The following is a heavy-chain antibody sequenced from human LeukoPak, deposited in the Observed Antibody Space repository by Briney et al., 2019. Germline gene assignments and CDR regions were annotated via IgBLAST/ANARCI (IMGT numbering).Heavy chain of an antibody. D-gene: IGHD3-10*01. V-gene: IGHV4-31*03. J-gene: IGHJ4*02. CDR3: ARSVLLWFGESTYFDY. CDR2: IYYSGST. CDR1: GGSISSGGYY. Sequence: TLSLTCTVSGGSISSGGYYWSWIRQHPGKGLEWIGYIYYSGSTYYNPSLKSRVTISVDTSKNQFSLKLSSVTAADTAVYYCARSVLLWFGESTYFDYWGQGTLVTVSS.